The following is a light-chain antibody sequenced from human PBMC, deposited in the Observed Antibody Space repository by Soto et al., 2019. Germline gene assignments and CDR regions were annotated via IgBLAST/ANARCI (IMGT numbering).Light chain of an antibody. CDR2: EVS. J-gene: IGLJ2*01. CDR1: SIEIGGYNY. V-gene: IGLV2-14*01. CDR3: SSYTSRTTFVI. Sequence: QSALTQPASMSGSPGQSITISCTGTSIEIGGYNYVSWYQHHPGKAPKLMIYEVSNRPSGVSNRFSGSKSGNTASLTISGLQAEDEADYHCSSYTSRTTFVIFGGGTKLTVL.